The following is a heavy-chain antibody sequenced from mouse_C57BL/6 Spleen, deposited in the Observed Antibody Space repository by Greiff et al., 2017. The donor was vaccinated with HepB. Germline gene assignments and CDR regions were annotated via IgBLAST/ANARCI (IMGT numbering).Heavy chain of an antibody. Sequence: EVQRVESGGDLVKPGGSLKLSCAASGFTFSSYGMSWVRQTPDKRLEWVATISSGGSYTYYPDSVKGRFTISRDNAKNTLYLQMSILKSEDTAMYYCARHGYDARAWFAYWGQGTLVTVSA. CDR1: GFTFSSYG. CDR3: ARHGYDARAWFAY. D-gene: IGHD2-2*01. CDR2: ISSGGSYT. J-gene: IGHJ3*01. V-gene: IGHV5-6*01.